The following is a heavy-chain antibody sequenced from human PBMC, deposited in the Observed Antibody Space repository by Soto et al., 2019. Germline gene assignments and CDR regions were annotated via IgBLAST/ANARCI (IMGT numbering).Heavy chain of an antibody. CDR2: IYYSGST. V-gene: IGHV4-39*02. CDR3: AIEWLLTGGLGY. D-gene: IGHD5-12*01. CDR1: GGSISSSSYY. J-gene: IGHJ4*02. Sequence: SETLSLTCTVSGGSISSSSYYWGWIRQPPGKGLEWIGSIYYSGSTYYNPSLKSRVTIAVDTSKNQFSLKLSSVTAADTAVYYCAIEWLLTGGLGYWGQGTLVTVSS.